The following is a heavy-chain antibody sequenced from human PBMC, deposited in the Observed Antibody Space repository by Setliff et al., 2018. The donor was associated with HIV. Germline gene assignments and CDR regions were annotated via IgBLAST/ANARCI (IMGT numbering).Heavy chain of an antibody. D-gene: IGHD3-3*01. Sequence: LSLTCTVSGGSISSYYWSWIRQPPGKGLEWIGYIDYSGSTNYNPSLKSRVTISVDTSKNQFSLKLSSVIAADTAVYYCARIFGDQGYYYGMDVWGQGTTVTVSS. V-gene: IGHV4-59*01. J-gene: IGHJ6*02. CDR2: IDYSGST. CDR3: ARIFGDQGYYYGMDV. CDR1: GGSISSYY.